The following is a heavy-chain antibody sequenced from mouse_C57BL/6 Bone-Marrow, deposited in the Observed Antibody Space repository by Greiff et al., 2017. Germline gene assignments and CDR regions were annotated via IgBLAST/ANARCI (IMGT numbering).Heavy chain of an antibody. J-gene: IGHJ3*01. CDR1: GYTFTSYW. Sequence: VQLQQPGAELVKPGASVKLSCKASGYTFTSYWMHWVKQRPGQGLEWIGMIHPNSGSTNYNEKFKSKATLTVDKSSSTAYIQLSSLTSADSAVYYCARFVYAWFAYWGQGTLVTVSA. CDR3: ARFVYAWFAY. CDR2: IHPNSGST. D-gene: IGHD1-1*01. V-gene: IGHV1-64*01.